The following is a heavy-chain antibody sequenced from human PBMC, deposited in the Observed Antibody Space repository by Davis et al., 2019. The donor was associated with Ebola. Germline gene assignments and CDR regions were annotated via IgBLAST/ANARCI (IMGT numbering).Heavy chain of an antibody. CDR2: ISAYNGNT. V-gene: IGHV1-18*01. CDR3: ARQTLFPWIQLQFDY. CDR1: GYTFTSYG. D-gene: IGHD5-18*01. Sequence: ASVKVSCKASGYTFTSYGISWVRQAPGQGLEWMGWISAYNGNTNYAQKLQGRVTMTTDTSTSTAYLELRSLRSDDTAVYYCARQTLFPWIQLQFDYWGQGTLVTVSS. J-gene: IGHJ4*02.